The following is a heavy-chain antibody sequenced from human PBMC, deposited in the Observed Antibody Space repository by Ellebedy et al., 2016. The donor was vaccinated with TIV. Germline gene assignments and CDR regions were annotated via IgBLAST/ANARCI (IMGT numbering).Heavy chain of an antibody. CDR3: ASGVLTTVTTGEDF. Sequence: GESLKISCAVSGFTFSNYWMHWVRQAPGKGLVWVSRINNDGSNTSYADSVKGRFTISRDNARNTLYLQMNSLRAEDTAVYYCASGVLTTVTTGEDFWGQGTLVTVSS. CDR2: INNDGSNT. D-gene: IGHD4-17*01. V-gene: IGHV3-74*01. CDR1: GFTFSNYW. J-gene: IGHJ4*02.